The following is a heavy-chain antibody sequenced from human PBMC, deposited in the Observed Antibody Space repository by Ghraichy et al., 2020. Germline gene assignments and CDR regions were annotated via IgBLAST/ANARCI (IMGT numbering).Heavy chain of an antibody. CDR1: GGSISSYY. CDR3: ARDGDYIWGSYRYDAFDI. Sequence: ESLNISCTVSGGSISSYYWSWIRQPPGKGLEWIGYIYYSGSTNYNPSLKSRVTISVDTSKNQFSLKLSSVTAADTAVYYCARDGDYIWGSYRYDAFDIWGQGTMVTVSS. J-gene: IGHJ3*02. V-gene: IGHV4-59*01. D-gene: IGHD3-16*02. CDR2: IYYSGST.